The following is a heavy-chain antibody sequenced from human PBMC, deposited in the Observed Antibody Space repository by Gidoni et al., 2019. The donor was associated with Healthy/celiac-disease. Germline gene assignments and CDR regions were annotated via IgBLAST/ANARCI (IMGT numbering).Heavy chain of an antibody. V-gene: IGHV3-23*01. D-gene: IGHD3-22*01. Sequence: EVQLLESGGGLVQPGGSLRLSCAASGFTFSSSAMSWVRQAPGKGLEWVSAISGSGGSTYYADSVKGRFTISRDNSKNTLYLQMNSLRAEDTAVYYCAKGKISGGAYYYDSSGYRYWGQGTLVTVSS. CDR1: GFTFSSSA. CDR3: AKGKISGGAYYYDSSGYRY. CDR2: ISGSGGST. J-gene: IGHJ4*02.